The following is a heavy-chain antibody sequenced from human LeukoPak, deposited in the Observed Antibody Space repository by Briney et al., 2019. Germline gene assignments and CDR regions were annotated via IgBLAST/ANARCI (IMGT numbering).Heavy chain of an antibody. CDR1: GLTFSNHG. V-gene: IGHV3-30*02. J-gene: IGHJ4*02. D-gene: IGHD5-24*01. CDR2: IRNDGSNK. Sequence: GGSLRLSCAASGLTFSNHGMHWVRQAPGKGLEWVALIRNDGSNKYYADSVEGRFTISRDNSKDTLYLQMNSQRVEDTAVYCCARDRGWLQFLDSWGQGTLVTVSS. CDR3: ARDRGWLQFLDS.